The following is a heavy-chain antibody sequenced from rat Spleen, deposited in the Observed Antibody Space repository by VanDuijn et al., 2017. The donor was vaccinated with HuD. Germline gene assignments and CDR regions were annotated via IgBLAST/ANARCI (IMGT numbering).Heavy chain of an antibody. D-gene: IGHD1-5*01. CDR2: MWTNGGT. V-gene: IGHV2-47*01. CDR1: GLSLTNNS. CDR3: ARNRYNYDWYFDF. Sequence: QVQLKESGPDLVQPSLTLSLTCTVAGLSLTNNSVSWIRQPPGKGLEWMGVMWTNGGTDYNSAIKSRLSISRDTSKSQVFLKMNSLQTEDTAMYFCARNRYNYDWYFDFWGPGTMVTVSS. J-gene: IGHJ1*01.